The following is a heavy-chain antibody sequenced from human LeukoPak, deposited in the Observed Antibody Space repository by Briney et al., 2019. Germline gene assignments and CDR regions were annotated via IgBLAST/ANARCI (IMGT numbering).Heavy chain of an antibody. Sequence: SETLFLTCTVSGDSINSYHWSWIRQPAGKGLEWIGRIHMSGSTNYNPSLRSRVAISMDNSKNQFSLEVTSVTAADTALYYCARDDSSRDGSGGCHYWGQGTLVTVSS. CDR3: ARDDSSRDGSGGCHY. V-gene: IGHV4-4*07. D-gene: IGHD3-22*01. CDR1: GDSINSYH. J-gene: IGHJ4*02. CDR2: IHMSGST.